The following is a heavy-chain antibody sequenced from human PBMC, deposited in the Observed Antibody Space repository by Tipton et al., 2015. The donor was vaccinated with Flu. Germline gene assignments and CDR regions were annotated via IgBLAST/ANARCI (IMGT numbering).Heavy chain of an antibody. Sequence: TLSLTCSVSGDSIGRSYCWGWIRQPPGKGLEWIGNICQSGSTYVNLSLMGRVTISVDSSKNQFSLKLTSVTAADTAVYYCATTTYYYGSGSHDYWGQGTLVTVSS. CDR3: ATTTYYYGSGSHDY. V-gene: IGHV4-38-2*01. D-gene: IGHD3-10*01. J-gene: IGHJ4*02. CDR2: ICQSGST. CDR1: GDSIGRSYC.